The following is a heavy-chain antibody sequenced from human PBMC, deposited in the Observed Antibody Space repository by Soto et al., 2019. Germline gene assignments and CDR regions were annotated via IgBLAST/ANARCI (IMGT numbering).Heavy chain of an antibody. J-gene: IGHJ4*02. D-gene: IGHD4-17*01. CDR3: ARRYGASFDY. Sequence: PSETLCLTCTVSGGYVSSGSYYWSWIRQPPGKGLEWIGYIYYSGSTNYNPSLKSRVTISVDTSKNQFSLKLSSVTAADTAVYYCARRYGASFDYWGQGTLVTVSS. CDR2: IYYSGST. V-gene: IGHV4-61*01. CDR1: GGYVSSGSYY.